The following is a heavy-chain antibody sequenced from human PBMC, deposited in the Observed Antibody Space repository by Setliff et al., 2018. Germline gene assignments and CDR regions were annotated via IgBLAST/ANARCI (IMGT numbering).Heavy chain of an antibody. V-gene: IGHV3-11*04. D-gene: IGHD2-2*01. CDR3: ARTQVVPASTYSIDY. CDR1: GFRFSDHY. Sequence: PGGSLRLSCVGSGFRFSDHYMTWVRQAPGKGLEWLSDISSGGETISYADSVKGRFTISRDNAKNLLYLQMNSLRAEDTAVYYCARTQVVPASTYSIDYWGQGTLVTVSS. J-gene: IGHJ4*02. CDR2: ISSGGETI.